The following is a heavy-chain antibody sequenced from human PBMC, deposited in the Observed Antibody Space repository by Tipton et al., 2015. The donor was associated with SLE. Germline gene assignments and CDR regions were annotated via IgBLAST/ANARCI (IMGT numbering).Heavy chain of an antibody. J-gene: IGHJ3*02. D-gene: IGHD6-19*01. CDR3: ARRGWVDAFDI. Sequence: TLSLTCAVSGHSISTDYYWGWIRQPPGKGLEWFGSIYHSGTIYYNPSLKSRVTLSVDTSENQFSLKLSSVTAADTAVYYCARRGWVDAFDIWGQGTMVIVSS. CDR2: IYHSGTI. CDR1: GHSISTDYY. V-gene: IGHV4-38-2*01.